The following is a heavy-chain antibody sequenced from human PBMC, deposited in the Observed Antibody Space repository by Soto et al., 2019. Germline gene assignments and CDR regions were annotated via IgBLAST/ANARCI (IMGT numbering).Heavy chain of an antibody. Sequence: LRETLSLTCAVSGGSISSSNWWSWVRQPPGKGLEWIGEIYYSGSTNYNPSLKSRVTISVDKSKNQFSLKLSSVTAADTAVYYCARFMTMVTNLAFDIWGQGTMVTVS. CDR3: ARFMTMVTNLAFDI. D-gene: IGHD4-17*01. V-gene: IGHV4-4*02. J-gene: IGHJ3*02. CDR2: IYYSGST. CDR1: GGSISSSNW.